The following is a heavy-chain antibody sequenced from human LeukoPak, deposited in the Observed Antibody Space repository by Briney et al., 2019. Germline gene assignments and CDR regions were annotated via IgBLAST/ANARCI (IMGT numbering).Heavy chain of an antibody. D-gene: IGHD3-10*01. V-gene: IGHV3-48*03. J-gene: IGHJ4*02. CDR1: GFTFSSYE. Sequence: PGGSLRLSCAASGFTFSSYEMNRVRQAPGKGLEWVSYISSGGGTMYYADSVKGRFTISRDNAKSSLCLQMNSLRAEDTAVYYCATGRNYYASGTYYKALDYWGQGTLVTVSS. CDR2: ISSGGGTM. CDR3: ATGRNYYASGTYYKALDY.